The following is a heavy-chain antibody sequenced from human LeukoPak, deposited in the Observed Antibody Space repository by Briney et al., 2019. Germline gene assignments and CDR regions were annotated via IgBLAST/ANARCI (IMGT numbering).Heavy chain of an antibody. V-gene: IGHV7-4-1*02. D-gene: IGHD5-12*01. J-gene: IGHJ6*02. CDR3: ARDGLEWLRLGRYYGMDV. CDR2: INTNTGNP. Sequence: ASVKVSCKASGYTFTSYGISWVRQAPGQGLEWMGWINTNTGNPTYAQGFTGRFVFSLDTSVSTAYLQISSLKAEDTAVYYCARDGLEWLRLGRYYGMDVWGQGTTVTVSS. CDR1: GYTFTSYG.